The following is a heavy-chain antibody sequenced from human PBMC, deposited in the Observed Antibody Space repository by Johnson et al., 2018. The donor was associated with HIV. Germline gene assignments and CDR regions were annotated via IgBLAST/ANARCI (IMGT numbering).Heavy chain of an antibody. D-gene: IGHD3-10*01. J-gene: IGHJ3*02. Sequence: VQLVESGGGVVRPGGSLRLSCAASGFTFDDYGMSWVRQAPGKGLEWVALIWYDGSNKYYADSVKGRFTISRDNSKNTLYLQMNSLRAEDTAVYYCARVAVLWFRDTNAFDIWGQGTMVTVSS. V-gene: IGHV3-33*08. CDR2: IWYDGSNK. CDR1: GFTFDDYG. CDR3: ARVAVLWFRDTNAFDI.